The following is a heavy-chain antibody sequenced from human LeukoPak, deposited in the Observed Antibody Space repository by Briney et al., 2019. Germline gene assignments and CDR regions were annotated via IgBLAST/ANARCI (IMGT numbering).Heavy chain of an antibody. J-gene: IGHJ4*02. D-gene: IGHD1-26*01. V-gene: IGHV4-34*01. CDR1: GGSFSDYY. Sequence: SETLSLTCAVYGGSFSDYYWSWIRQPPGKGLEWIGEINHGGTTNYNPSLKSRLTISVDTSKNQFSLKMSSVTAADTAVYYCARGVGSKDYWGQGTLVTVSS. CDR3: ARGVGSKDY. CDR2: INHGGTT.